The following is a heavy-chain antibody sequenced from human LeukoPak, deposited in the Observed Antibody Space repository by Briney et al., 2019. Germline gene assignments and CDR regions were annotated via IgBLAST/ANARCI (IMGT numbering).Heavy chain of an antibody. V-gene: IGHV4-38-2*01. CDR2: IYHSGST. J-gene: IGHJ4*02. CDR3: ARTHYYGSGTLG. CDR1: GYSISSGYY. Sequence: SETLSLXCAVSGYSISSGYYWGWIRQPPGKGLEWTGSIYHSGSTYYNPSRKSRVTISVDTSKNQFSLKLSSVTAADTAVYYCARTHYYGSGTLGWGQGTLVTVSS. D-gene: IGHD3-10*01.